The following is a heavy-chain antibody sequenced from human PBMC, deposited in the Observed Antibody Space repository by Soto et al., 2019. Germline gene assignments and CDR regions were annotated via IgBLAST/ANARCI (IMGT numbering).Heavy chain of an antibody. CDR2: ISGSGGST. J-gene: IGHJ4*02. CDR3: AKEDYYESIAPGGY. CDR1: GFTFSSYA. Sequence: GGSLRLSCAASGFTFSSYAMSWVRQAPGKGLEWVSGISGSGGSTYYADSVKGRFTISRDNSKNTLYLQMNSLRSEDTAVYYFAKEDYYESIAPGGYWGQGTLVTVSS. V-gene: IGHV3-23*01. D-gene: IGHD3-22*01.